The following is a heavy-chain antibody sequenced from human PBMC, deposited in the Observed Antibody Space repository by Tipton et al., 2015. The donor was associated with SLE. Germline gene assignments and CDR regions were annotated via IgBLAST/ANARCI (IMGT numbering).Heavy chain of an antibody. D-gene: IGHD2-15*01. V-gene: IGHV4-59*01. CDR3: ARDAEGGRWYFDL. CDR1: GGSISSNF. Sequence: TLSLTCTVSGGSISSNFWSWIRQPPGKGLEWIGYIYYSGSTNYNPSLKSRVIISVDTSKNQFSLKLSSVTAADTAFYYCARDAEGGRWYFDLWGRGTLVTVSS. J-gene: IGHJ2*01. CDR2: IYYSGST.